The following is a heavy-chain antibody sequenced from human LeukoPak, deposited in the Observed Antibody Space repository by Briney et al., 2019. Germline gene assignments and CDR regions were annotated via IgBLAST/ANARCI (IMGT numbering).Heavy chain of an antibody. CDR1: GGSFCGYY. CDR3: ARGGPFVVVPAAMSDY. Sequence: SETLSLTCAVYGGSFCGYYWSWIRQPPGKGLEWIGEINHSGSTNYNPSLKSRVTISVDTSKNQFSLKLSSVTAADTAVYYCARGGPFVVVPAAMSDYWGQGTLVTVSS. D-gene: IGHD2-2*01. V-gene: IGHV4-34*01. CDR2: INHSGST. J-gene: IGHJ4*02.